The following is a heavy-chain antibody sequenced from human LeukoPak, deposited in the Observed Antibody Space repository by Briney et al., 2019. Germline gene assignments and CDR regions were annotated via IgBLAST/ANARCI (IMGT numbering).Heavy chain of an antibody. CDR1: GGSFSSGSYY. D-gene: IGHD4-17*01. J-gene: IGHJ6*02. CDR3: ARDYGDNYYYGMDV. CDR2: IYYSGST. Sequence: SETLSLTCTVSGGSFSSGSYYWSWIRQPPGKGLEWIGYIYYSGSTNYNPSLKSRVTISVDTSKNQFSLKLSSVTAADTAVYYCARDYGDNYYYGMDVWGQGTTVTVSS. V-gene: IGHV4-61*01.